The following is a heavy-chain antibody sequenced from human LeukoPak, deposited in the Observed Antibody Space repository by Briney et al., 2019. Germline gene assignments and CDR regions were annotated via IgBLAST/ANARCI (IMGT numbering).Heavy chain of an antibody. Sequence: PSETLSLTCTVSGVSFNAYYWSWIRQSPGKGLEWIGEVSPGGYIKYNPSLKSRVTISVDTSESQLSLRLSSVTAADTAMYYCARQWIQLSSSNYFDYWGQGTLVTVSS. J-gene: IGHJ4*02. CDR2: VSPGGYI. V-gene: IGHV4-34*01. CDR1: GVSFNAYY. D-gene: IGHD5-18*01. CDR3: ARQWIQLSSSNYFDY.